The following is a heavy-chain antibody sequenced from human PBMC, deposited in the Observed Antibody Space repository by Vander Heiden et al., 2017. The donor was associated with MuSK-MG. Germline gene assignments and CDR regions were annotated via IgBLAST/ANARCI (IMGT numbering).Heavy chain of an antibody. Sequence: QVQLVESGGGVVQPGRSLRIPCAASGVTFSNYGMHWGRQAPGKGLEWVAVIWYDGSNKYYADSVKGRFTISRDNSKNTLYLQMNSLRAEDTAVYYCAGTYYDILTGYRESAFDIWGQGTMVTVSS. CDR3: AGTYYDILTGYRESAFDI. V-gene: IGHV3-33*01. CDR2: IWYDGSNK. D-gene: IGHD3-9*01. CDR1: GVTFSNYG. J-gene: IGHJ3*02.